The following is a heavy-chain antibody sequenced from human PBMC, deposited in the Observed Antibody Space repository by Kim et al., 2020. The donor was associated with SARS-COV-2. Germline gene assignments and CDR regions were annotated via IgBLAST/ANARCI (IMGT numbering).Heavy chain of an antibody. J-gene: IGHJ4*02. CDR1: DGSISPYY. CDR3: ARGGDGYNFFDY. D-gene: IGHD5-12*01. Sequence: SETLSLTCSVSDGSISPYYWSLIRQSPGKGLEWIGHIYFTGATTYNPSLKGRLTISLDTSKHQFSLKLTSVTAADTGVYYCARGGDGYNFFDYWGQGTLVTVSS. CDR2: IYFTGAT. V-gene: IGHV4-59*13.